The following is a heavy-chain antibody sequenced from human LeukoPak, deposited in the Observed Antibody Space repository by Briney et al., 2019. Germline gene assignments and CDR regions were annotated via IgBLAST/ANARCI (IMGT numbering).Heavy chain of an antibody. V-gene: IGHV3-11*04. CDR3: ARDLAIAARGGNWFDP. Sequence: GGSVRLSCAASGFTFSDYYMSWIRQAPGKGLEWVSYISSSGSTIYYADSVKGRFTISRDNAKNSLYLQMNSLRAEDTAVYYCARDLAIAARGGNWFDPWGQGTLVTVSS. CDR2: ISSSGSTI. CDR1: GFTFSDYY. D-gene: IGHD6-6*01. J-gene: IGHJ5*02.